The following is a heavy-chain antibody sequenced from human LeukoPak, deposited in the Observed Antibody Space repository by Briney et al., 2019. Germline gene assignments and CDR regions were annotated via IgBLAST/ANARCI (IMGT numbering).Heavy chain of an antibody. CDR3: ARSPSPDY. J-gene: IGHJ4*02. CDR1: GFDYDDYV. CDR2: ISWNGNSA. Sequence: PGGSLRLSCAASGFDYDDYVMSWVRQVPGKGLEWVAGISWNGNSAGYADSVKGRFTISRDNAKNSLSLQMNSLRPEDTALYYCARSPSPDYWGQGTLVIVSS. V-gene: IGHV3-20*04.